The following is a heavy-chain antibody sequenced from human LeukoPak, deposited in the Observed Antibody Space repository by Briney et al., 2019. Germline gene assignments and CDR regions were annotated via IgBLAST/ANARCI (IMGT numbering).Heavy chain of an antibody. D-gene: IGHD4-11*01. CDR2: IYYSGST. V-gene: IGHV4-39*01. CDR1: GGSISSSSYY. J-gene: IGHJ5*02. CDR3: ATLGPGKWTTVTTSP. Sequence: SETLSLTCTVSGGSISSSSYYWGWIRQPPGKGLGWIGSIYYSGSTYYNPSLKSRVTISVDTSKNQFSLKLSSVTAADTAVYYCATLGPGKWTTVTTSPWGQGTLVTVSS.